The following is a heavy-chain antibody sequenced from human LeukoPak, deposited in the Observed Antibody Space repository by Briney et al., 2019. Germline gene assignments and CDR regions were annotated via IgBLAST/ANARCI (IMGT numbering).Heavy chain of an antibody. CDR3: ARAVGYCSGGSCSLDY. V-gene: IGHV4-34*01. CDR2: INHSGST. Sequence: PSETLSLTCAVYGGSFSGYYWSWIRQPPGKGLEWIGEINHSGSTNYNPSLKSRVTISVDTSKNQFSLKLSSVTAADTAVYYCARAVGYCSGGSCSLDYWGQGTLVTVSS. D-gene: IGHD2-15*01. CDR1: GGSFSGYY. J-gene: IGHJ4*02.